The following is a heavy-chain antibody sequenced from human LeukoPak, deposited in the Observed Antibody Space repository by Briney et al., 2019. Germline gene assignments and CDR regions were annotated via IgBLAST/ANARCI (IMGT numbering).Heavy chain of an antibody. CDR3: ARDHYYDSSGYSLFDY. D-gene: IGHD3-22*01. CDR2: ISSSGSTI. CDR1: GFTFSDYY. J-gene: IGHJ4*02. Sequence: GGSLRLSCAASGFTFSDYYMSWIRQAPGKGLEWVSYISSSGSTIYYADSVKGRFTISRDDAKNSLYLQMNSLRAEDTAVYYCARDHYYDSSGYSLFDYWGQGTLVTVSS. V-gene: IGHV3-11*01.